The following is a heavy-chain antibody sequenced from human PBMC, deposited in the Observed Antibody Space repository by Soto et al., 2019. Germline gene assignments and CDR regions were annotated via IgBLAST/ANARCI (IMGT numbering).Heavy chain of an antibody. CDR3: ARVGTTVVMNWFDP. D-gene: IGHD4-17*01. CDR1: GGSISSSSYY. V-gene: IGHV4-39*07. CDR2: IYYSGST. Sequence: PSETLSLTCTVSGGSISSSSYYWGWIRQPPGKGLEWIGSIYYSGSTYYNPSLKSRVTISVDTSKNQFSLKLSSVTAADTAVYYCARVGTTVVMNWFDPWGQGTLVTVSS. J-gene: IGHJ5*02.